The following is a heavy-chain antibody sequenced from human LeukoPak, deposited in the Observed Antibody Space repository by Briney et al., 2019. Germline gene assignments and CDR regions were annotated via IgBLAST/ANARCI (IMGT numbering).Heavy chain of an antibody. J-gene: IGHJ4*02. D-gene: IGHD1-1*01. CDR3: AKGHTNLDPG. CDR2: ISSSSSYI. CDR1: GFTFSSYG. V-gene: IGHV3-21*01. Sequence: PGRSLRLSCAASGFTFSSYGMHWVRQAPGKGLEWVSSISSSSSYIYYADSVKGRFTISRDNAKNSLYLQMNSLRGEDTAIYYCAKGHTNLDPGGDQGALVIVSS.